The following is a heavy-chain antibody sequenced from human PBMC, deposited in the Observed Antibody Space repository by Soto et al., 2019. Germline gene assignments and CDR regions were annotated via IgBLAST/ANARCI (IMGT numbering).Heavy chain of an antibody. CDR2: ISYDGSKK. CDR1: GFPFSSYG. J-gene: IGHJ4*02. Sequence: GGSLRLSCAASGFPFSSYGIPWVRQAPGKGLEWVAVISYDGSKKNYLDSVKGRFTISRDNSKNTMYLEMNSLRAEDTAIYYCAKDTYYHDTSGYYVFDYWGQGT. CDR3: AKDTYYHDTSGYYVFDY. V-gene: IGHV3-30*18. D-gene: IGHD3-22*01.